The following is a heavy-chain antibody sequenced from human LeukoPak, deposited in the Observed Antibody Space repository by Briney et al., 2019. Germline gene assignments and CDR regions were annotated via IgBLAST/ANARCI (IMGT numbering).Heavy chain of an antibody. J-gene: IGHJ4*02. CDR2: INWNGGST. Sequence: GGSLRLSCAASGFTLDDYGMSWVRQAPGKGLEWVSGINWNGGSTGYADSVKGRFTISRDNAKNSLYLQMNSLRAEDTALYYCARDTYCSSTSCSPGGYFDYWGQGTLVTVSS. D-gene: IGHD2-2*01. CDR3: ARDTYCSSTSCSPGGYFDY. CDR1: GFTLDDYG. V-gene: IGHV3-20*04.